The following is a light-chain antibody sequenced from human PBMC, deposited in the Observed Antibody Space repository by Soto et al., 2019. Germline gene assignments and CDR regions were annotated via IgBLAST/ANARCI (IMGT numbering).Light chain of an antibody. V-gene: IGKV1-27*01. J-gene: IGKJ4*01. CDR2: AAS. CDR1: QGITNY. Sequence: DIQMTQSPASLSASMGDRVTITCRASQGITNYLAWYQQKPGKVPRLLIYAASTLQSGVPSRFSGSGSGTDFTLTISGLQPEDVATYFCQKYNRAPLTFGGGTKVEIK. CDR3: QKYNRAPLT.